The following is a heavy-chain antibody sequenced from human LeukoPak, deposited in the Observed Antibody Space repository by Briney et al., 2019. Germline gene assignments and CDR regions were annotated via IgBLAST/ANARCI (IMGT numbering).Heavy chain of an antibody. CDR1: GGTFSSYA. Sequence: SVKVSCKASGGTFSSYAISWVRQAPGQGLEWMGGIIPIFGTANYAQKFQGRVTITADVSTSTAYMELSSLRSEDTAVYYCARTYYYGSGRYPFDYWGQGTLVTVSS. J-gene: IGHJ4*02. CDR2: IIPIFGTA. D-gene: IGHD3-10*01. V-gene: IGHV1-69*13. CDR3: ARTYYYGSGRYPFDY.